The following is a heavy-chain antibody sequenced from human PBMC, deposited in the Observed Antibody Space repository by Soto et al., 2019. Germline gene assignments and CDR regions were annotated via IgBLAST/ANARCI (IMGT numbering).Heavy chain of an antibody. CDR3: ARVAARLYYYYGMDV. Sequence: ASVKASCKASGYTFTSYGISWVRQAPGQGLEWMGWISAYNGNTNYAQKLQGRVTMTTDTSTSTAYMELRSLRSDDTAVYYCARVAARLYYYYGMDVWGQGTTVTVSS. J-gene: IGHJ6*02. V-gene: IGHV1-18*01. CDR2: ISAYNGNT. D-gene: IGHD6-6*01. CDR1: GYTFTSYG.